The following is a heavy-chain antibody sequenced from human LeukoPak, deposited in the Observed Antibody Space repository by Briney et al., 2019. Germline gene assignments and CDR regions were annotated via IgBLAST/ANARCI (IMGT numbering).Heavy chain of an antibody. V-gene: IGHV3-30*02. CDR2: IRYDGSNK. D-gene: IGHD6-13*01. J-gene: IGHJ4*02. CDR1: GFTFSSYG. Sequence: GGSLRLSCAASGFTFSSYGMHWVRQAPGKGLEWVAFIRYDGSNKYYADSVKGRFTTSRDNSKNTLYLQMNSLRAEDTAVYYCAKDLMYSSSLDYWGQGTLVTVSS. CDR3: AKDLMYSSSLDY.